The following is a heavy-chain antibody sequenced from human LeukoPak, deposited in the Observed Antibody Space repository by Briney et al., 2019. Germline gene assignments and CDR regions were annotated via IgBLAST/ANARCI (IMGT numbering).Heavy chain of an antibody. CDR3: AKVSPSAGIRARTKSTNLYGMDV. D-gene: IGHD6-13*01. CDR2: ISGSGGST. CDR1: GFTFSSYA. J-gene: IGHJ6*02. Sequence: GGSLRLSCAASGFTFSSYAMSWVRQAPGKGLEWVSAISGSGGSTYYADSVKGRFTISRDNSKNTLYLQMNSLRAEDAAVYYCAKVSPSAGIRARTKSTNLYGMDVWGQGTTVTVSS. V-gene: IGHV3-23*01.